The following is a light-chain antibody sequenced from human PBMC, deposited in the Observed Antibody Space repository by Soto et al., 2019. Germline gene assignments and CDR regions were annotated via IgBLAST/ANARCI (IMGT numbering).Light chain of an antibody. J-gene: IGKJ2*01. CDR3: QQSYSTPYT. V-gene: IGKV1-39*01. Sequence: DIQMNQSPSSLSASVGDRVTIPCRASQSISSYLNWYQQKPGKAPKLLIYAASTLQSGVPSRFSGSGSGTDFTLTISSLQPEDFATYYCQQSYSTPYTFGQGTKLEIK. CDR1: QSISSY. CDR2: AAS.